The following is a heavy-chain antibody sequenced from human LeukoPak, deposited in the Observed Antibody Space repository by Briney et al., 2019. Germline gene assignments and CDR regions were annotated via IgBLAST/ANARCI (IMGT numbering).Heavy chain of an antibody. CDR1: GGSISSYY. D-gene: IGHD1-26*01. CDR3: ASGSHPLNWFDP. Sequence: RSSETLSLTCAVSGGSISSYYWNWIRQPPGKGLEWIGEIYYSGSPKYNPSLKSRLTISVDTSKNQFSLKLRFVTSADTAVYYCASGSHPLNWFDPWGQGTLVTVSS. CDR2: IYYSGSP. V-gene: IGHV4-59*01. J-gene: IGHJ5*02.